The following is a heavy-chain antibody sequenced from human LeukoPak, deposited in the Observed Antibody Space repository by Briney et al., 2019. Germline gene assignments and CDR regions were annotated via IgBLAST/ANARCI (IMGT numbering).Heavy chain of an antibody. D-gene: IGHD3-9*01. J-gene: IGHJ4*02. CDR2: IISGSGDRT. Sequence: PGGSLRLSCAASGFTFSSYAMSWVRQAPGKGLEWVSAIISGSGDRTYYADSVKGRLTISRDNSKNTLYLQMNSLRAEDTAVYYCAKDGVDILTGYRPRYYFDYWGQGTLVTVSS. V-gene: IGHV3-23*01. CDR1: GFTFSSYA. CDR3: AKDGVDILTGYRPRYYFDY.